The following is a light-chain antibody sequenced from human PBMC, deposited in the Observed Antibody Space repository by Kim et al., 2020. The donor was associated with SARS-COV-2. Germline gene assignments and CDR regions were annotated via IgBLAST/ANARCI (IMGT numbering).Light chain of an antibody. Sequence: VSPEQTASITGSGDKLADKYVSWYQQKPGQSPVLLIYQYNTRPSGIPERFSGSNSESSATLTISGTQAMDEADYYCQAWDSGSYVFGTGTKVTVL. CDR3: QAWDSGSYV. J-gene: IGLJ1*01. V-gene: IGLV3-1*01. CDR2: QYN. CDR1: KLADKY.